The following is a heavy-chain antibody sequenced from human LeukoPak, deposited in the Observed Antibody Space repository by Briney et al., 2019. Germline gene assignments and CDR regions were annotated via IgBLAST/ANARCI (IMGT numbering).Heavy chain of an antibody. Sequence: ASVKVSCKASGYTFTGYYMHWVRQAPGQGLEWMGWINPNSGGTNYAQKLQGRVTMTTDTSTSTAYMELRSLRSDDTAVYYCARDLGYYDSSGYYWGQGTLVTVSS. CDR3: ARDLGYYDSSGYY. CDR2: INPNSGGT. CDR1: GYTFTGYY. D-gene: IGHD3-22*01. V-gene: IGHV1-2*02. J-gene: IGHJ4*02.